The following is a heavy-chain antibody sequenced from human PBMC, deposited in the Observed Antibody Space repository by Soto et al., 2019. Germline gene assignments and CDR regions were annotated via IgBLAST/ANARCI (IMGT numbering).Heavy chain of an antibody. CDR1: GFTFSSYA. CDR3: ARDQALFEAFEI. CDR2: ISYDGSNK. Sequence: PGGSLRLSCAASGFTFSSYAMHWVRQAPGKGLEWVAVISYDGSNKYYADSVKGRFTISRDNSKNTLYLQMNSLRAEDTAVYYCARDQALFEAFEIWGQGTMVTVSS. V-gene: IGHV3-30-3*01. J-gene: IGHJ3*02. D-gene: IGHD2-21*01.